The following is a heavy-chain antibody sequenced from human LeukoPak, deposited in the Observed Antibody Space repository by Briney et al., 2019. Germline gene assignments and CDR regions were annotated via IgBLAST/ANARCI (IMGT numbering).Heavy chain of an antibody. CDR2: INSDGSST. CDR3: ASLYASGLFKVDY. V-gene: IGHV3-74*01. J-gene: IGHJ4*02. D-gene: IGHD2/OR15-2a*01. CDR1: GFTFSSYW. Sequence: PGGSLRLSCAASGFTFSSYWMHRVRQAPGKGLVWVSRINSDGSSTSYADSVKGRFTISRDNAKNTLYLQMNSLRAEDTAVYYCASLYASGLFKVDYWGQGTLVTVSS.